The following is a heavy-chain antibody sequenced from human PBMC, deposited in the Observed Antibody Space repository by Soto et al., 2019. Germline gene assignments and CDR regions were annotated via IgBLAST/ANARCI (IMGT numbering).Heavy chain of an antibody. CDR3: ASSVVYYDSSGYFPSGNWFDP. D-gene: IGHD3-22*01. CDR1: GGTFSSYA. CDR2: IIPIFGTA. Sequence: SVKVSCKASGGTFSSYAISWVRQAPGQGLEWMGGIIPIFGTANYAQKFQGRVTITADESTSTAYMELSSLRSEDTAVYYCASSVVYYDSSGYFPSGNWFDPWGQGTLVTVSS. J-gene: IGHJ5*02. V-gene: IGHV1-69*13.